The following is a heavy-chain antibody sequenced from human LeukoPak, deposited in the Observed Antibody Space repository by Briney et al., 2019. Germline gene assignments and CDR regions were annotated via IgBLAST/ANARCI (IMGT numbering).Heavy chain of an antibody. D-gene: IGHD2-21*02. CDR1: GFTLSSYT. CDR3: ARDRGAYCGGDCYLGFDY. V-gene: IGHV3-21*01. CDR2: IAGSSGYI. J-gene: IGHJ4*01. Sequence: GGSLRLSCAPPGFTLSSYTMNWVRQAPAKGLEWVSSIAGSSGYISYADSVKGRFTISRDKAQKSLYLQMTSLTAEDTAVYYCARDRGAYCGGDCYLGFDYWGRGTLVTVSS.